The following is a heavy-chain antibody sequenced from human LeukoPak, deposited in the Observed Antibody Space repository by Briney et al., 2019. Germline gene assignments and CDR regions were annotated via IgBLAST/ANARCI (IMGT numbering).Heavy chain of an antibody. D-gene: IGHD1-26*01. V-gene: IGHV3-30*03. Sequence: GGSLRLSCAASGFTFSSYGIHWVRQAPGKGPEWVAATSYDGSNKHYADSVKGRFTISRDNAKNSLYLQMNSLRAEDTAVYYCARDGRVTVGATRYGYWGQGTLVTVSS. CDR1: GFTFSSYG. CDR2: TSYDGSNK. CDR3: ARDGRVTVGATRYGY. J-gene: IGHJ4*02.